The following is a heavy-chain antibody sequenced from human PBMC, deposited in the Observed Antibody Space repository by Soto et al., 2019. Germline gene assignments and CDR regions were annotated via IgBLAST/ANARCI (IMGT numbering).Heavy chain of an antibody. D-gene: IGHD5-18*01. Sequence: GGSLRLSCAASGFIFSNFGMHWVRQAPGKGREWVAAIYNDGHTKEYADSVNDRFTVSRDNSKNILYLQMDSLRAEDTAIYYCTTWQGSLSYDNWGQGTLVTVSS. CDR3: TTWQGSLSYDN. J-gene: IGHJ4*02. V-gene: IGHV3-30*12. CDR1: GFIFSNFG. CDR2: IYNDGHTK.